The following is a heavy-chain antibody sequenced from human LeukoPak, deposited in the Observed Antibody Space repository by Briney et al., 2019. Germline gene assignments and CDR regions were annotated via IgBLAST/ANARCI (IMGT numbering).Heavy chain of an antibody. J-gene: IGHJ4*02. V-gene: IGHV3-23*01. D-gene: IGHD4-17*01. CDR2: ISGSGGST. Sequence: PGGSLRLSCVASGITFSSYAMSWVRQAPGKGLEWVSAISGSGGSTYYADSVKGRFTISRDNSKNTLYLQMNSLRAEDTAVYYCAKGMRGYGDYPAYYFDYWGQGTLVTVSS. CDR3: AKGMRGYGDYPAYYFDY. CDR1: GITFSSYA.